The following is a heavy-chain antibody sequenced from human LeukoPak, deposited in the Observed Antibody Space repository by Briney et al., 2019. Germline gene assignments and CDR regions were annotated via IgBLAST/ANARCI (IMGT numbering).Heavy chain of an antibody. J-gene: IGHJ4*02. Sequence: GGSLRLSCAASGFSFSSYWMHWVRQAPGKGLVWVSRINGDGSRTYYVDSVKGRFTITRDNTRNSLFLQMYSLRAEDTAVYFCAREDGYCSGGSCYSYFDSWGQGTLVTVSS. CDR1: GFSFSSYW. D-gene: IGHD2-15*01. V-gene: IGHV3-74*01. CDR2: INGDGSRT. CDR3: AREDGYCSGGSCYSYFDS.